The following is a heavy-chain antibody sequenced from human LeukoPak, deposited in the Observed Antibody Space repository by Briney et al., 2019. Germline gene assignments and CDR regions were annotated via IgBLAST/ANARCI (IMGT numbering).Heavy chain of an antibody. V-gene: IGHV1-46*01. Sequence: ASVTVSCKASGYTFTSYYMHWVRQAPGQGLEWMGIINPSGGSTSYAQKFQGRVTMTRDMSTSTVYMELSSLRSEDTAVYYCASYGSGSYYSFDYWGQGTLVTVSS. CDR1: GYTFTSYY. D-gene: IGHD3-10*01. CDR3: ASYGSGSYYSFDY. J-gene: IGHJ4*02. CDR2: INPSGGST.